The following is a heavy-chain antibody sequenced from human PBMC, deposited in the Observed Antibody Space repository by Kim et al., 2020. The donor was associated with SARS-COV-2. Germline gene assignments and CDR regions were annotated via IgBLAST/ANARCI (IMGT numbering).Heavy chain of an antibody. Sequence: GGSLRLSCAASGFTFSDYYMSWIRQAPGKELEWVSYISSSSSYTNYADSVKGRFTISRDNAKNSLYLQMNSLRAEDTAVYYCARDYYGSGSYGWFDPWGQGTLVTVSS. V-gene: IGHV3-11*05. CDR1: GFTFSDYY. CDR2: ISSSSSYT. J-gene: IGHJ5*02. CDR3: ARDYYGSGSYGWFDP. D-gene: IGHD3-10*01.